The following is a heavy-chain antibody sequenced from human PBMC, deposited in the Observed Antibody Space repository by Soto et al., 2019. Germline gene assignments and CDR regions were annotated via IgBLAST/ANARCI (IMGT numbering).Heavy chain of an antibody. D-gene: IGHD2-15*01. CDR2: ISWKSASI. Sequence: EVQLVESGGDLVQPGRSLRLSCAASGFSFGDYGMHWVRQAPGKGLEWVSGISWKSASIGYADSVKGRFTISRDNAKNLMYLQMNSLSAEDTARYHCAKSRGGTANGLDVWGQGTTVTVSS. CDR3: AKSRGGTANGLDV. V-gene: IGHV3-9*01. CDR1: GFSFGDYG. J-gene: IGHJ6*02.